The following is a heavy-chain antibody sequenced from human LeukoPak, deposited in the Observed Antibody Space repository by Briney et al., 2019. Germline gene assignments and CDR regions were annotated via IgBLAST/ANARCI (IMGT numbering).Heavy chain of an antibody. V-gene: IGHV1-2*06. CDR2: VKPKSGDS. Sequence: ASVRVSCKASGYTFTNYHMHWVRQAPGQGLEWLGLVKPKSGDSDFVQKFRGRVTVTTDVSTTTIHMELSNLRSDDTAVYYCARDRGVPGPGNALDIWGRGTMVTVSS. CDR3: ARDRGVPGPGNALDI. J-gene: IGHJ3*02. D-gene: IGHD2-8*01. CDR1: GYTFTNYH.